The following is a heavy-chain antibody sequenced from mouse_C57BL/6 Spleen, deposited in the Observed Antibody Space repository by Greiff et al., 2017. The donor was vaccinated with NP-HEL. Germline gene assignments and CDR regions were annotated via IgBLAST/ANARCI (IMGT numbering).Heavy chain of an antibody. CDR2: IDPSDSET. V-gene: IGHV1-52*01. Sequence: QVQLQQPGAELVRPGSSVKLSCKASGYTFTSYWMHWVKQRPIQGLEWIGNIDPSDSETHYNQKFKDKATLTVDKSSSTAYMQLSSLTSEDSAVYYCARTLGYNDYYGSSSGAMDYWGQGTSVTVSS. CDR3: ARTLGYNDYYGSSSGAMDY. D-gene: IGHD1-1*01. J-gene: IGHJ4*01. CDR1: GYTFTSYW.